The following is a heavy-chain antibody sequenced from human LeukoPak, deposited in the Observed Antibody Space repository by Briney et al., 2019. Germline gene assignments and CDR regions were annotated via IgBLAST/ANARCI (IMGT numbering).Heavy chain of an antibody. V-gene: IGHV4-34*01. Sequence: PSETLSLTCTVSGGSISSYYWSWIRQPAGKGLEWIGEINHSGSTNYNPSLKSRVTISVDTSKNQFSLKLSSVTAADTAVYYCARGRSSMVRGVIILDYWGQGTLVTVSS. CDR2: INHSGST. CDR1: GGSISSYY. CDR3: ARGRSSMVRGVIILDY. J-gene: IGHJ4*02. D-gene: IGHD3-10*01.